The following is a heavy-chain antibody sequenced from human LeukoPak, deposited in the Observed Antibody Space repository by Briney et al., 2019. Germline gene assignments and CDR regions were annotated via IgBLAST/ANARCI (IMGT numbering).Heavy chain of an antibody. CDR3: VRHDGRGGATMGAFDS. D-gene: IGHD5-12*01. J-gene: IGHJ5*01. V-gene: IGHV4-39*01. CDR1: AGSFISSSHH. Sequence: PSETLSLTCTVSAGSFISSSHHWGWIRQFPGKGLEWIGSVYYGRTTYYNPSLDGRVTVSLDTSANQFSLQLNSVTAADTAVYYCVRHDGRGGATMGAFDSWGQGSLVTVSS. CDR2: VYYGRTT.